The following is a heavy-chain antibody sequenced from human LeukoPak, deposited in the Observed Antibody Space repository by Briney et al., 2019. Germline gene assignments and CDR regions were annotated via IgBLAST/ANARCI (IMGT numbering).Heavy chain of an antibody. Sequence: PGRSLRLSCAASGFTFSSYTMSWVRQAPGKGLEWVSAISGSGGSTYYADSVKGRFTISRDNSKNTLYLQMNSLRAEDTAVYYCAKVITGTLSGYWGQGTLVTVSS. CDR1: GFTFSSYT. J-gene: IGHJ4*02. V-gene: IGHV3-23*01. CDR2: ISGSGGST. D-gene: IGHD1-20*01. CDR3: AKVITGTLSGY.